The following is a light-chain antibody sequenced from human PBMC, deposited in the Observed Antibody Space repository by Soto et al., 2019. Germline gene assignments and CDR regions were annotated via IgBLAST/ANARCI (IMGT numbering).Light chain of an antibody. V-gene: IGLV2-8*01. CDR3: GSLAADYHTQHV. J-gene: IGLJ1*01. Sequence: QSVLTQPPSASGSPGQSVTISCTGTSSDVGRYNFVSWYQQHPGKAPKLMIFEVTKRPSGVPDRFSGSKSGNTASLTVSGLQAEDEADNYCGSLAADYHTQHVFGPGTKVPV. CDR2: EVT. CDR1: SSDVGRYNF.